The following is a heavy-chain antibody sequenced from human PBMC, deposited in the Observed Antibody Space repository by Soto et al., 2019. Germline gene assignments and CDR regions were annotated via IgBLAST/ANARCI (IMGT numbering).Heavy chain of an antibody. CDR1: GFTFSTYA. CDR3: VKDADIVATIFPRKFDY. D-gene: IGHD5-12*01. Sequence: EVQLLESGGGLVQPGGSLRLSCAASGFTFSTYAISWVRQAPGKGLEWVSAISGGDSSTYYADSVKGRFTISRDNSKNTLYLQMNSLRAEDTAVYYCVKDADIVATIFPRKFDYWGQGTLVTVSS. CDR2: ISGGDSST. V-gene: IGHV3-23*01. J-gene: IGHJ4*02.